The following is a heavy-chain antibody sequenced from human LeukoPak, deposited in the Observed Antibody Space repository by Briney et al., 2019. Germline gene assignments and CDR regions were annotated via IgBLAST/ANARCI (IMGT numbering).Heavy chain of an antibody. CDR3: ARRVVAIFYFDH. CDR2: IYHSGIT. Sequence: SETLSLTCAVSGGSISSGGYSWSWIRQPPGKGLEWIGYIYHSGITYYNPSLKSRVTMSLDRSKNQFSLKLTSVTAADTAVYYCARRVVAIFYFDHWGQGALVTVSS. CDR1: GGSISSGGYS. J-gene: IGHJ4*02. V-gene: IGHV4-30-2*01. D-gene: IGHD3-3*01.